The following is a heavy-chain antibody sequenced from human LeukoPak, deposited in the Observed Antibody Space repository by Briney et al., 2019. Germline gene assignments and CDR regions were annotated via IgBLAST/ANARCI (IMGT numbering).Heavy chain of an antibody. V-gene: IGHV3-7*03. D-gene: IGHD5-12*01. J-gene: IGHJ6*02. CDR3: AREKVSKWLRVYYYYGMDV. CDR2: IKEDGSER. Sequence: GGSLRLSCEGSAFIFSGHWMNWVRQTPGKGLEWVASIKEDGSERQYVDSVKGRFSISRDNTKGSLFLQLNSLRAEDTAVYYCAREKVSKWLRVYYYYGMDVWGQGTTVTVSS. CDR1: AFIFSGHW.